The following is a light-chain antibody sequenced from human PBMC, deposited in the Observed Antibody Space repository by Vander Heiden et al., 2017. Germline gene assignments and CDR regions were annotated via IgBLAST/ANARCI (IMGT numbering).Light chain of an antibody. CDR2: DNN. J-gene: IGLJ3*02. CDR1: NSNIGKDF. CDR3: GTWDSSLNAGV. Sequence: QSALPQSASAAPAPSLTFPSPSSGTNSNIGKDFVSCYQQLPGTAPKLLIYDNNKRPSGIPDRFSASKSGASATLDITGLQTGDEADFYCGTWDSSLNAGVFGGGTRLTVL. V-gene: IGLV1-51*01.